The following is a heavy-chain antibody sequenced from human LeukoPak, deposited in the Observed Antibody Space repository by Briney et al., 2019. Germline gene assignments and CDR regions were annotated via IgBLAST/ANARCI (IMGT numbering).Heavy chain of an antibody. V-gene: IGHV3-21*01. D-gene: IGHD1-26*01. CDR2: ISSSSSYI. CDR3: TRGREGALSPIFTSGSYWFDP. J-gene: IGHJ5*02. Sequence: PGGSLRLSCAASGFTFSSYSMNWVRPAPGKGLEWVSSISSSSSYIYYADSVKGRFTISRDNAKNSLYLQMNSLRAEDTAVYYCTRGREGALSPIFTSGSYWFDPWGQGTLVTVSS. CDR1: GFTFSSYS.